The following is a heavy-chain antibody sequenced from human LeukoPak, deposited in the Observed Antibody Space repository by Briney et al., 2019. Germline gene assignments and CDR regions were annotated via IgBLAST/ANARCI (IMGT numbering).Heavy chain of an antibody. Sequence: PSETLSLTCAVYGGSFSGYYWSWIRQPPGKGLEWIGEINHSGSTNYNPSLKSRVTISVDTSKNQFSLKLSSVTAADTAVHYCARGVVWLGELYHPFDYWGQGTLVTVSS. CDR2: INHSGST. V-gene: IGHV4-34*01. D-gene: IGHD3-10*01. CDR1: GGSFSGYY. J-gene: IGHJ4*02. CDR3: ARGVVWLGELYHPFDY.